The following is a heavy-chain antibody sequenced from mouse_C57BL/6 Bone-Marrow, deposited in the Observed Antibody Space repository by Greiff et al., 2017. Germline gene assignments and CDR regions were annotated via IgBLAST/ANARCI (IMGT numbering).Heavy chain of an antibody. Sequence: VQLQQSGAELVRPGTSVKVSCKASGYAFTNYLIEWVKQRPGQGLAWIGVLNPGSGGTNYNEKFKGKATLTADKSYSTAYMQLSSLTSEDSAVYFCARYEYVHFDVWGTGTTVTVSS. CDR3: ARYEYVHFDV. CDR2: LNPGSGGT. J-gene: IGHJ1*03. CDR1: GYAFTNYL. V-gene: IGHV1-54*01. D-gene: IGHD5-1*01.